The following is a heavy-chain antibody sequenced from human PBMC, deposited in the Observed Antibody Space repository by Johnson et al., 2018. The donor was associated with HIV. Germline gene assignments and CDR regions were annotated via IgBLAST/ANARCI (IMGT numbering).Heavy chain of an antibody. V-gene: IGHV3-11*04. D-gene: IGHD3-22*01. J-gene: IGHJ3*02. CDR3: ARVTKYYFDSSVDAFDI. CDR2: ISESGTTI. CDR1: GFTVSSNY. Sequence: QVQLVESGGGLVQPGGSLRLSCAASGFTVSSNYMNWVRQAPGKGLEWVSYISESGTTIYYADSVKGRFTISRDNAKNSLYLQMNSLRAEDTAVYFCARVTKYYFDSSVDAFDIWGQGTVVTVSS.